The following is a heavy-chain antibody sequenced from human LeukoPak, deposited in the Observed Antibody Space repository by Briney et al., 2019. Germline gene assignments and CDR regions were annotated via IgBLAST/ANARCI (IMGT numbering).Heavy chain of an antibody. V-gene: IGHV3-53*01. Sequence: PGGSLRLSCAASGFTVSSNYMNWIRQAPGKGLEWVSAIYSGGTTYYSDSVKGRFTISRDNSKNTLYLQMNSLRAEDTAVYYCAQTDYYDSSGYYWRYFDYWGQGTLVTVSS. CDR1: GFTVSSNY. CDR3: AQTDYYDSSGYYWRYFDY. D-gene: IGHD3-22*01. CDR2: IYSGGTT. J-gene: IGHJ4*02.